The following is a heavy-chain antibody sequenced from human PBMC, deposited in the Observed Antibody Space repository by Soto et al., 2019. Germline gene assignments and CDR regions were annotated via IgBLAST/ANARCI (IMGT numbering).Heavy chain of an antibody. D-gene: IGHD2-8*01. CDR3: AKTGVSTRSYFDY. CDR2: ISGSGGST. J-gene: IGHJ4*01. V-gene: IGHV3-23*01. CDR1: GFTFSSYS. Sequence: GGSRRRSCAASGFTFSSYSMSWVGQAPGKGLEWVSAISGSGGSTSYAASVKGRFTISRDNTKNTLYLQMNSLRAEDTTVYYCAKTGVSTRSYFDYWGQGTLVTVSS.